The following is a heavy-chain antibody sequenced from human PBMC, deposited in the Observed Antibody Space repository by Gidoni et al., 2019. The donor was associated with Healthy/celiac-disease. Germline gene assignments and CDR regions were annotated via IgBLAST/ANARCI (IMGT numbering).Heavy chain of an antibody. V-gene: IGHV4-34*01. Sequence: QVPLQQWGAGLLKPSETLSLTCAVYGGSFSGYYWSWIRQPPGKGLEWIGEINHSGSTNYNPSLKSRVTISVDTSKNQFSLKLSSVTAADTAVYYCAREGISGYDYWGQGTLVTVSS. D-gene: IGHD5-12*01. CDR1: GGSFSGYY. CDR2: INHSGST. J-gene: IGHJ4*02. CDR3: AREGISGYDY.